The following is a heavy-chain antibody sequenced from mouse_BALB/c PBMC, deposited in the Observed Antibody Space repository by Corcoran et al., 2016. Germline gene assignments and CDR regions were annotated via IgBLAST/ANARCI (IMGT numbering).Heavy chain of an antibody. V-gene: IGHV9-1*02. CDR1: GYTFTNYG. CDR2: INTYTGEP. Sequence: QIQLVQTGPEMKKPGETVKISCKASGYTFTNYGMNWVKQAPGKGLKWMGWINTYTGEPTYADDFKGRFAFSLETSASTAYLQINNLKNEDMATYFCARSDARDYWGQGTSVTVSS. J-gene: IGHJ4*01. CDR3: ARSDARDY.